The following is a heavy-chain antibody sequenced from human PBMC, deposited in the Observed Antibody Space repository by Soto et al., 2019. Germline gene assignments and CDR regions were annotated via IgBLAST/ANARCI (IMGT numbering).Heavy chain of an antibody. D-gene: IGHD2-2*01. CDR3: AKTPRYCSSGTCYAGYFDC. V-gene: IGHV3-23*01. CDR2: ISGGGGNT. J-gene: IGHJ4*02. Sequence: EVQLLESGGGPVQPGGSLRLSCAASGFTFSSFAMSWVRQAPGKGLEWVSTISGGGGNTYYADSVKGRFTISRDNSKNTLDLQMNSLRAEDAAVYYCAKTPRYCSSGTCYAGYFDCWGQGTLVTVSS. CDR1: GFTFSSFA.